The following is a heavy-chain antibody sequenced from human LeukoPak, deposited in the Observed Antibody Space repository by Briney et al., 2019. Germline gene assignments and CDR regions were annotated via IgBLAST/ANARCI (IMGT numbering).Heavy chain of an antibody. V-gene: IGHV3-30*04. CDR3: ARDVDGGTVTTTRTNWFDP. CDR1: GFTFSSYA. D-gene: IGHD4-17*01. CDR2: ISYDGSNK. Sequence: GGSLRLSCAASGFTFSSYAMSWVRQAPGKGLEWVAVISYDGSNKYYADSVKGRFTISRDNSKNTLYLQMNSLRAEDTAVYYCARDVDGGTVTTTRTNWFDPWGQGTLVTVSS. J-gene: IGHJ5*02.